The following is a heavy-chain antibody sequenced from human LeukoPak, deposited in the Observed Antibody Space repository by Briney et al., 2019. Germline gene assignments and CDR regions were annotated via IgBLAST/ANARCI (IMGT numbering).Heavy chain of an antibody. J-gene: IGHJ6*02. D-gene: IGHD5-12*01. V-gene: IGHV1-18*01. CDR3: ASVSGYDLWHYYGMDV. Sequence: GASVKVSCKASGYTFTSYGISWVRQAPGQGLEWMGWISAYNGNTNYAQKLQGRVTMTTDTSTSTAYMELRSLRSDDTAVYYCASVSGYDLWHYYGMDVWGQGTTVTVSS. CDR1: GYTFTSYG. CDR2: ISAYNGNT.